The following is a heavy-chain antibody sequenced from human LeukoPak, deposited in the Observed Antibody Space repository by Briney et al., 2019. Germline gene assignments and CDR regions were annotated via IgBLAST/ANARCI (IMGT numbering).Heavy chain of an antibody. Sequence: GGSLRLSCAASGFTFSSYAMSCVRQAPGKGREWVSVISGSGGRTHYADSVKGRFTISRDNSKNTLYLQMNSLRTEETAVYYCVRTYWGQGTLVTVSS. J-gene: IGHJ4*02. CDR2: ISGSGGRT. D-gene: IGHD1/OR15-1a*01. CDR1: GFTFSSYA. V-gene: IGHV3-23*01. CDR3: VRTY.